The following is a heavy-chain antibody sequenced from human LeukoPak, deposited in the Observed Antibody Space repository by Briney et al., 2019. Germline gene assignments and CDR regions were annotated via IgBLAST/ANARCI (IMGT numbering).Heavy chain of an antibody. V-gene: IGHV3-30*02. CDR3: AKDRYGRTTVVTTEGYFDY. J-gene: IGHJ4*02. CDR1: GFTFSSYG. D-gene: IGHD4-23*01. CDR2: IRYDGSNK. Sequence: PGGSLRLSCGASGFTFSSYGMHWVRQAPGKGLEWVAFIRYDGSNKYYADSVKGRFTISRDNSKNTLYLQMNSLRAEDTAVYYCAKDRYGRTTVVTTEGYFDYWGQGTLVTVSS.